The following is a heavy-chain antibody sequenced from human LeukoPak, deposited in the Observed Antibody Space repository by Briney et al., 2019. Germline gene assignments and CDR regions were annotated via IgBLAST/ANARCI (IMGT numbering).Heavy chain of an antibody. Sequence: TGGSLRLSCAASGFSFNGYAMSWVRQAPGKGLEWVSAISGSGADAHHADSVRGRFAISKDHSKKTLYLQMNNLRVEDTAIYYCTKIGDYGALEASDVWGQGTMVIVSS. J-gene: IGHJ3*01. CDR2: ISGSGADA. D-gene: IGHD4-17*01. CDR3: TKIGDYGALEASDV. V-gene: IGHV3-23*01. CDR1: GFSFNGYA.